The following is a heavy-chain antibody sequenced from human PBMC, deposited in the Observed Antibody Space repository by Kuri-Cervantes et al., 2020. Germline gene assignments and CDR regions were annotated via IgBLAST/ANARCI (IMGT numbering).Heavy chain of an antibody. V-gene: IGHV4-59*01. D-gene: IGHD3-10*01. CDR2: IYYSGST. J-gene: IGHJ4*02. Sequence: SETLSLTCHVSGGSISSYYWSWIRQPPGKGLEWIGYIYYSGSTNYNPSLKSRVTLSVDTSKNQFCLKLSTVTGADTAVYYCARSGGSGSYYTFRSWGQGTLVTVS. CDR3: ARSGGSGSYYTFRS. CDR1: GGSISSYY.